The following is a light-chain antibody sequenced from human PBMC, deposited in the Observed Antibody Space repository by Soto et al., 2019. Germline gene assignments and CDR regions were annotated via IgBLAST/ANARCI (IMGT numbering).Light chain of an antibody. J-gene: IGKJ4*01. CDR2: AAS. Sequence: DIQMTQSPSSLSASVGDRVTITCRASQDIGNFLAWYQQKPGKVPKLLIYAASTLQSGVPSRFSGSGSGTDFTLTISSLQPEDVATHYCQKCKVAPVTVGGGTKVDI. CDR1: QDIGNF. CDR3: QKCKVAPVT. V-gene: IGKV1-27*01.